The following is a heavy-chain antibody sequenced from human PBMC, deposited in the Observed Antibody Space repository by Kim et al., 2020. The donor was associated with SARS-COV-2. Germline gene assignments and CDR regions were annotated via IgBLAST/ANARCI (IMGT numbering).Heavy chain of an antibody. CDR2: ILHTGNT. D-gene: IGHD3-22*01. Sequence: SETLSLTCTISGGSISRNNWWSWLRQPPGKGLEWIGEILHTGNTNCNPSLKSRVTISMDKSKNQFSLEVNSVTAADTAVYYCATYYDSSGYRFDYWGQGNLVTVSS. CDR1: GGSISRNNW. CDR3: ATYYDSSGYRFDY. J-gene: IGHJ4*02. V-gene: IGHV4-4*02.